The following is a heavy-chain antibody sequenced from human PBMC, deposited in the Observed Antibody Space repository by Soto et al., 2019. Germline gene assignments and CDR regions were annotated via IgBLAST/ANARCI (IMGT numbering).Heavy chain of an antibody. CDR2: ISYDGSNK. CDR3: ARDQVVVTATPNFGY. D-gene: IGHD2-21*02. CDR1: GFTFSSYA. V-gene: IGHV3-30-3*01. Sequence: QVQLVESGGGVVQPGRSLRLSCAASGFTFSSYAMHWVRQAPGKGLEWVAVISYDGSNKYYADSVKGRFTISRDNSKNTLYLQMNSLRAEDTAVYYCARDQVVVTATPNFGYWGQGTLVTVSS. J-gene: IGHJ4*02.